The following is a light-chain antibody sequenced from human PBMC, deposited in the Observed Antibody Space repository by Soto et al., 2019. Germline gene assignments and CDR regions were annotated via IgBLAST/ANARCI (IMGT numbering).Light chain of an antibody. V-gene: IGKV3-20*01. CDR1: ERIGDY. CDR2: GAT. J-gene: IGKJ5*01. CDR3: QQYVTSPAIT. Sequence: PGERATLSCWASERIGDYLAWYQQKPGQAPRLLIYGATMRTTGTPDRFSGAGSETHFTLAISRLEPGDFAVYYCQQYVTSPAITFGQGTRLEIK.